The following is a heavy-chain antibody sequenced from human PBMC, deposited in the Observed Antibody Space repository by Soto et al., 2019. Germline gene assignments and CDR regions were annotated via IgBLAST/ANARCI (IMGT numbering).Heavy chain of an antibody. V-gene: IGHV3-23*01. CDR1: GFTFSSSA. CDR2: VSGSGGTT. J-gene: IGHJ5*02. Sequence: EVQLLDSGGGLVQPGGSLRLSCASSGFTFSSSAMSWVRPAPGKGLEWVSAVSGSGGTTYYAASVRGRLTSSRDNSKKALYLQMNSLRAEDTDIYFCARCTVDTIVTSGWCHYLDPWGQGTVVTVPS. CDR3: ARCTVDTIVTSGWCHYLDP. D-gene: IGHD6-19*01.